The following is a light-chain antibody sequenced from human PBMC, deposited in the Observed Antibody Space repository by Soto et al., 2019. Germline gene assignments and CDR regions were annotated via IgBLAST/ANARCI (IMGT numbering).Light chain of an antibody. CDR3: CSYAGRYTVV. CDR2: DVS. J-gene: IGLJ3*02. V-gene: IGLV2-11*01. CDR1: SSDVGGYNS. Sequence: QSALPQPRSLSGSPRQSVTLSCTGTSSDVGGYNSVSWYQQHPGKVPKLRIFDVSERPSGVPDRFSGSKSGNTASLTISGLQADDEAVYYCCSYAGRYTVVFGGGTKVTVL.